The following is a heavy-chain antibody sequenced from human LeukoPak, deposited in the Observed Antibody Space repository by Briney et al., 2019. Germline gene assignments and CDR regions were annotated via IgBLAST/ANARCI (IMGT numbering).Heavy chain of an antibody. CDR3: AKGYCSSSSCNVDY. CDR2: ISWNSGSI. J-gene: IGHJ4*02. D-gene: IGHD2-2*01. CDR1: GFIFDDYA. V-gene: IGHV3-9*01. Sequence: GGSLRLSCAASGFIFDDYAMHWVRQAPGKGLEWVSGISWNSGSIGYADSVKGRFTISRDNAKNSLYLQMNSLRAEGTALYYCAKGYCSSSSCNVDYWGQGTLVTVSS.